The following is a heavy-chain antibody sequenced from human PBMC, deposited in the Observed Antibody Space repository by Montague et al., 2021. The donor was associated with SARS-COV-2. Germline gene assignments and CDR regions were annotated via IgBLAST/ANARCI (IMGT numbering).Heavy chain of an antibody. CDR2: IYSGANT. J-gene: IGHJ4*02. CDR1: GITVISNY. Sequence: SLILSCAASGITVISNYMTWVRHSPVKGLEWVSTIYSGANTYYAXSVKGRFSVSSDNSRDTLYLQMNSLRAEDTAVYYCARAAAGGPFDYWGQGTLVTVSS. CDR3: ARAAAGGPFDY. D-gene: IGHD6-25*01. V-gene: IGHV3-53*01.